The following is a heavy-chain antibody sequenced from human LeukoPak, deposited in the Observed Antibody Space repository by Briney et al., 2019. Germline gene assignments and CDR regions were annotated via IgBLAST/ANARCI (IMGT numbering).Heavy chain of an antibody. CDR3: VRSVGSSGWYGEFDY. CDR2: INPSGGST. V-gene: IGHV1-46*01. Sequence: ASVKVSCTASGYTFTSYYMHWVRHAPGHGLEWMGIINPSGGSTSYVQKLQGRVTMTRDTSTSTVYMEVSSLRSEDTAVYFCVRSVGSSGWYGEFDYWGQGTLVTVSS. J-gene: IGHJ4*02. D-gene: IGHD6-19*01. CDR1: GYTFTSYY.